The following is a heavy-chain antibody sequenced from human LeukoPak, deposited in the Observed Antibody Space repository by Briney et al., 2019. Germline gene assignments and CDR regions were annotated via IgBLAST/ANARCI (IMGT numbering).Heavy chain of an antibody. CDR1: GGTFSSYA. CDR3: ARDMYYYDSSGYYSPYFDY. V-gene: IGHV1-69*04. Sequence: SVKVSCKASGGTFSSYAISWVRQAPGQGLEWMGRIIPIFGIANYAQKFQGRVTITADKSTSTAYMELSSLRSEDTAVYYCARDMYYYDSSGYYSPYFDYWGQGTLVTASS. D-gene: IGHD3-22*01. J-gene: IGHJ4*02. CDR2: IIPIFGIA.